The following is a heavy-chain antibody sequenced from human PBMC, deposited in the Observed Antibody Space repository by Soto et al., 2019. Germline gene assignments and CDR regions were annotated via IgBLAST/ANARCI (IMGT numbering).Heavy chain of an antibody. D-gene: IGHD1-7*01. CDR1: GGSISGYF. Sequence: PSETLSLTCTVSGGSISGYFWSWIRQPPGKGLEWIGYTHYSGSSNYNPSLKTPVTISVDTSKNQFSLKLISVTSADTALYFCARDKAGTTLNYYFGMDVWGQGTTVTVSS. CDR3: ARDKAGTTLNYYFGMDV. V-gene: IGHV4-59*01. CDR2: THYSGSS. J-gene: IGHJ6*02.